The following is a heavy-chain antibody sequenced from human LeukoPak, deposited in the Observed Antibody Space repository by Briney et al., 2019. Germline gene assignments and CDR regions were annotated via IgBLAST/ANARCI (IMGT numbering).Heavy chain of an antibody. CDR2: IYTSGST. CDR1: GGSISSYY. CDR3: ARDRIETPSYYFDY. V-gene: IGHV4-4*07. J-gene: IGHJ4*02. Sequence: SETLSLTCTVSGGSISSYYWSWIRQPAGKGLEWIGRIYTSGSTNYNPSLKSRVTMSVDTSKNQFSLKLSSVTAADTAVYYCARDRIETPSYYFDYWGQGTLVTVSS. D-gene: IGHD1-26*01.